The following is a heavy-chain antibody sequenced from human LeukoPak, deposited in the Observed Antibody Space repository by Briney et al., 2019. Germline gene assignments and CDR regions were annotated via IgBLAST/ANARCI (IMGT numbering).Heavy chain of an antibody. CDR1: GFTFSSYA. CDR3: AGSRDGYNYRGDY. CDR2: ISGSGGST. J-gene: IGHJ4*02. V-gene: IGHV3-23*01. Sequence: PGGSLRLSCAASGFTFSSYAMSWVRQAPGKGLEWVSAISGSGGSTYYADSVKGRFTISRDNSKNTLYLQMNSLRAEDTAVYYCAGSRDGYNYRGDYWGQGTLVTVSS. D-gene: IGHD5-24*01.